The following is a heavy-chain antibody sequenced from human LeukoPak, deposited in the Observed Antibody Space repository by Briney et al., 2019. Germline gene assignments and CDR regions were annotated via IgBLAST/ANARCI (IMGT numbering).Heavy chain of an antibody. CDR3: AKRPTGWTPIDY. J-gene: IGHJ4*02. D-gene: IGHD6-19*01. CDR2: ISGSGGST. Sequence: GGSLRLSCAASGFIFNNYGLIWVRQAPGKGLEWVSAISGSGGSTYYADSVKGRFTISRDNSKNTLYLQMNSLRAEDTAVYYCAKRPTGWTPIDYWGQGTLVTVSS. V-gene: IGHV3-23*01. CDR1: GFIFNNYG.